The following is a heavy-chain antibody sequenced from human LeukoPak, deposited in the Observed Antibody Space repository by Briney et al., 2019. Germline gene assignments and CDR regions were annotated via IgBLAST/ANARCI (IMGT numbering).Heavy chain of an antibody. J-gene: IGHJ4*02. D-gene: IGHD4-23*01. CDR1: GFKFNLYA. Sequence: GGSLRLSCATSGFKFNLYAMTWVRQAPGKGLDWVSAISGSGGNTYYADSVKGRFTISRDNSKNTLYLQMNSLRAEDTAVYYCAKDQYGGNPQYYFDYWGQGTLVTVSS. CDR3: AKDQYGGNPQYYFDY. CDR2: ISGSGGNT. V-gene: IGHV3-23*01.